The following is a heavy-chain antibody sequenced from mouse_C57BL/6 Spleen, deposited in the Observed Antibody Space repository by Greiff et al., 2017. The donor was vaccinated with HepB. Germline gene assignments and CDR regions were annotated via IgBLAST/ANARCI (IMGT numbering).Heavy chain of an antibody. CDR2: IYPRSGNT. Sequence: VQLQESGAELARPGASVKLSCKASGYTFTSYGISWVKQRTGQGLEWIGEIYPRSGNTYYNEKFKGKATLTADKSSSTAYMELRSLTSEDSAVYFCARGIITTVVATSHYFDYWGQGTTLTVSS. V-gene: IGHV1-81*01. CDR3: ARGIITTVVATSHYFDY. D-gene: IGHD1-1*01. CDR1: GYTFTSYG. J-gene: IGHJ2*01.